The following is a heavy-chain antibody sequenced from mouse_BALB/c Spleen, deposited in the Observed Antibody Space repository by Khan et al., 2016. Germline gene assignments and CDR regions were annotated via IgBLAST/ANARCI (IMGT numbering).Heavy chain of an antibody. CDR3: ARHGNCGSSGCPY. D-gene: IGHD1-1*01. CDR1: GFTFSDSY. J-gene: IGHJ3*01. CDR2: ISNGGART. Sequence: EVQLQEPGGGLVQPGGSLTLSCATSGFTFSDSYMYWVRQTPEKRLEWVAYISNGGARTYYPDTVKGRFTISRDNAKNTLYLQMSLQNSECTAMYYCARHGNCGSSGCPYWGQRTLVTVSA. V-gene: IGHV5-12*02.